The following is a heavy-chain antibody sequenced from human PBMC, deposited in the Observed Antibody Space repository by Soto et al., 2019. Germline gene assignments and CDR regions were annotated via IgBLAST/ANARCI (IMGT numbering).Heavy chain of an antibody. Sequence: GSLSLSSVAPGINFSRRAVSWVRQAPGEGLEWVSVINDSGGESKHADSVKGRFTISRDNAKNSLYLQMNSLRAEDTAVYYCAIDRRGWTGVFDYWGQGTLVTVSS. CDR3: AIDRRGWTGVFDY. J-gene: IGHJ4*02. CDR1: GINFSRRA. D-gene: IGHD2-8*02. V-gene: IGHV3-23*01. CDR2: INDSGGES.